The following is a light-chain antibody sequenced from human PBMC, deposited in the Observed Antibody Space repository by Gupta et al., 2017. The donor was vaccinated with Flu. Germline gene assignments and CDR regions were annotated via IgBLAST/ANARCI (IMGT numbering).Light chain of an antibody. J-gene: IGKJ2*02. CDR2: KAS. Sequence: DIQMTQSPFTLSASVGDRATITCRASQNIPNWLAWFQQKPGKPPKLLIYKASSLESGVPSRFSGSGSETEFTLNISSLQPDDFATYYCQQYESYPCTFGQGTKLEIK. CDR3: QQYESYPCT. CDR1: QNIPNW. V-gene: IGKV1-5*03.